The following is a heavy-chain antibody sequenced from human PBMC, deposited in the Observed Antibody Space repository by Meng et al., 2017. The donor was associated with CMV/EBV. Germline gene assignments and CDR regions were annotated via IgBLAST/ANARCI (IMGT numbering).Heavy chain of an antibody. Sequence: QVQRQESGPGPGKPSQTLSLTCTVSGRSISSGDYDWSWLRQPPGKGLEWIGYIYYSGSTYYNPSLKSRVTISVDTSKNQFSLKLSSVTAADTAVYYCARDNRRGGVDYWGQGTLVTVSS. CDR2: IYYSGST. J-gene: IGHJ4*02. D-gene: IGHD3-3*01. V-gene: IGHV4-30-4*08. CDR3: ARDNRRGGVDY. CDR1: GRSISSGDYD.